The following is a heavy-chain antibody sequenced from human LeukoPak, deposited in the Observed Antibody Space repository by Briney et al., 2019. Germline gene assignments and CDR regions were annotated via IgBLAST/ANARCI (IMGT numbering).Heavy chain of an antibody. Sequence: ASVKVSCRASGYTFTGYYMHWVRQAPGQGLEWMGWINPNSGGTNYAQKFQGRVTMTRDTSITTAYMELSRLSSDDTAVYYCARHPGKVTNDWYFDLWGRGTLVTVSS. CDR1: GYTFTGYY. V-gene: IGHV1-2*02. J-gene: IGHJ2*01. D-gene: IGHD4-23*01. CDR2: INPNSGGT. CDR3: ARHPGKVTNDWYFDL.